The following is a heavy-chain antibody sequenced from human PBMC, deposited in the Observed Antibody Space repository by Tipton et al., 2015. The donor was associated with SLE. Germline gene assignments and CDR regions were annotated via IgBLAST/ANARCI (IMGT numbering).Heavy chain of an antibody. CDR3: ARTKDYGDMRGWFDP. Sequence: TLSLTCIVSGDSIRTSTYYWGWIRQPPGKGLEWIGSIYNSGSTYYNPSLKSPGTISVDTSKNQFSLKLNSVTAADTAVYYCARTKDYGDMRGWFDPWGQGTLVTVSS. V-gene: IGHV4-39*01. CDR2: IYNSGST. D-gene: IGHD4-17*01. CDR1: GDSIRTSTYY. J-gene: IGHJ5*02.